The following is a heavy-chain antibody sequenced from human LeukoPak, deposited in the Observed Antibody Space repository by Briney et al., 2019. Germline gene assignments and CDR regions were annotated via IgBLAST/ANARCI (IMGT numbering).Heavy chain of an antibody. V-gene: IGHV1-2*02. Sequence: ASVKASCKASGYTFTGYYMHWVRQAPGQGLEWMGWINPNSGGTNYAQKFQGRVTMTRDTSISTAYMELSRLRSDDTAVYYCARARRDIVVRFDYWGQGTLVTVSS. CDR2: INPNSGGT. D-gene: IGHD2-2*01. J-gene: IGHJ4*02. CDR3: ARARRDIVVRFDY. CDR1: GYTFTGYY.